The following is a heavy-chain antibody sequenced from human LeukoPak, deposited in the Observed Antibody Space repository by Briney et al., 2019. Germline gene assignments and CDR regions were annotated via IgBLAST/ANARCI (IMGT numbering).Heavy chain of an antibody. CDR1: GYTFTGYY. V-gene: IGHV1-2*02. CDR2: INPNSGGT. D-gene: IGHD3-10*01. J-gene: IGHJ4*02. CDR3: ARTSSGSYYKMGKYYFDY. Sequence: ASVKVSCKASGYTFTGYYMHWVRQAPGQGLEWMGWINPNSGGTNYAQKLQGRVTMTRDTSISTAYMELSRLRSDDTAVYYCARTSSGSYYKMGKYYFDYWGQGTLVTVSS.